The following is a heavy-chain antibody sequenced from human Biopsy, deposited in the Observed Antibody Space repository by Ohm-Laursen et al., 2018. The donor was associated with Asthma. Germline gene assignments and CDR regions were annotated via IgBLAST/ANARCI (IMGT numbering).Heavy chain of an antibody. D-gene: IGHD2-2*01. J-gene: IGHJ6*02. V-gene: IGHV3-33*01. Sequence: SLRLSCAASGFTFSSYGMHWVRQAPGKGLEWVAVIWHDGSNKYYADSVKGRFTISRDNSKNTLYLQMNSLRAEDTAVYYCARGGLGYCSSTRCYQNYYYGMDVWGQGTTVTVSS. CDR1: GFTFSSYG. CDR2: IWHDGSNK. CDR3: ARGGLGYCSSTRCYQNYYYGMDV.